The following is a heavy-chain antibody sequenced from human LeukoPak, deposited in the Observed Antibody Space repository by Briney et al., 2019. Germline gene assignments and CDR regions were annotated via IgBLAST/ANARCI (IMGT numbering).Heavy chain of an antibody. CDR1: GGTFSSYA. Sequence: ASVKVSCKASGGTFSSYAISWVQQAPGQGLEWMGRIIPILGIANYAQKFQGRVTITADKSTSTAYMELSSLRSEDTAVYYCARSRDSSGYDFDYWGQGTLVTVSS. CDR3: ARSRDSSGYDFDY. J-gene: IGHJ4*02. D-gene: IGHD3-22*01. V-gene: IGHV1-69*04. CDR2: IIPILGIA.